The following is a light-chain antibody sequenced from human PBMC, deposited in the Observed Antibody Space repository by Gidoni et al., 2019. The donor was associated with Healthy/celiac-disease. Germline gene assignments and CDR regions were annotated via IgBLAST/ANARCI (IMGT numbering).Light chain of an antibody. CDR3: MQALQTPLT. J-gene: IGKJ4*01. Sequence: IVPSAATVSLPVTPGEPASISCRTSQSRLHSNGYNYLDWYLQKPGQSPQLLIYLGSNRASGVPDRFSGSGSGTDFTLKISRVEAEDVGVYYCMQALQTPLTFGGGTKVEIK. V-gene: IGKV2-28*01. CDR1: QSRLHSNGYNY. CDR2: LGS.